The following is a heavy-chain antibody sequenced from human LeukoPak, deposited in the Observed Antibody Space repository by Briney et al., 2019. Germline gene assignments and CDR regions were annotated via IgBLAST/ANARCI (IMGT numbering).Heavy chain of an antibody. V-gene: IGHV1-46*01. Sequence: ASVKVSCKASGYTFTSYYMHWVRQAPGQGLEWMGIINPSGGSTSYAQKFQGRVTMTRDTSTSTVYMELSSLRSEDTAVYYCARTYYYDSSGYWSWLDPWGQGTLVTVSS. CDR1: GYTFTSYY. CDR2: INPSGGST. J-gene: IGHJ5*02. D-gene: IGHD3-22*01. CDR3: ARTYYYDSSGYWSWLDP.